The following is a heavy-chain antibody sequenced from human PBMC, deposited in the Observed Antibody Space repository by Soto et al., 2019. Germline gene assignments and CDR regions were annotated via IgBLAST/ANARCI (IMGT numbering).Heavy chain of an antibody. J-gene: IGHJ6*02. V-gene: IGHV3-30-3*01. Sequence: GGSLRLSCAASGFTFSSYAMHWVRQAPGKGLEWVAVISYDGSNKYYADSVKGRFTISRDNSKNTLYLQMNSLRAEDTAVYYCARELEYSSSFHYYGMDVWGQGTTVTVSS. CDR1: GFTFSSYA. CDR3: ARELEYSSSFHYYGMDV. CDR2: ISYDGSNK. D-gene: IGHD6-6*01.